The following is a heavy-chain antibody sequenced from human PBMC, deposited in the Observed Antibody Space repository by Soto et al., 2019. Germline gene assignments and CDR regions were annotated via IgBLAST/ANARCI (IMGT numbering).Heavy chain of an antibody. CDR3: ARDLWGTTVTSDY. J-gene: IGHJ4*02. CDR1: GFPFISYA. V-gene: IGHV3-64*01. CDR2: ISSNGGST. D-gene: IGHD4-17*01. Sequence: EVQLVESGGGLVQPGGSLRLSWEASGFPFISYAMHGVPQPPGKGREYVSAISSNGGSTYYANSVKGRFTISRDNSKNTLYLQMGSLRAEDMAVYYCARDLWGTTVTSDYWGQGTLVTVSS.